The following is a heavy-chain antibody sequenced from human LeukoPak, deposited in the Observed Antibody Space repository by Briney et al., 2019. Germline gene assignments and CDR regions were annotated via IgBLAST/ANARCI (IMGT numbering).Heavy chain of an antibody. CDR3: AKEGVRGVYFDY. Sequence: PGRSLRLSCAASGFTFDDYAMHWVRQAPGKGLEWASGISWNSGSIGYADSVKGRFTISRDNAKNSLYLQMNSLRAEDTALYYCAKEGVRGVYFDYWGQGTLVTVSS. CDR1: GFTFDDYA. J-gene: IGHJ4*02. V-gene: IGHV3-9*01. D-gene: IGHD3-10*01. CDR2: ISWNSGSI.